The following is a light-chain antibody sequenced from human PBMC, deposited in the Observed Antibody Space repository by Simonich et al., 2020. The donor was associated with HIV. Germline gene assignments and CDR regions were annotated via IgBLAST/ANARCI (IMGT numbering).Light chain of an antibody. J-gene: IGLJ2*01. V-gene: IGLV2-14*01. CDR3: SSYTSSSTWV. Sequence: QSALTQPASVSGSPGQSITISCTGTSSDVGGYNYVSCYQQHPGKAPKLMIYDVSNRPSGVSNRFSGSKSGHTASLTISGLQAEDEADYYCSSYTSSSTWVFGGGTKLTVL. CDR1: SSDVGGYNY. CDR2: DVS.